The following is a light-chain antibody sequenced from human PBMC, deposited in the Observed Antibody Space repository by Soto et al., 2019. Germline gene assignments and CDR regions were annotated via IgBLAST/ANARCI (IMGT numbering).Light chain of an antibody. CDR3: SSYTSSSTWV. CDR1: SSDVAGYNS. J-gene: IGLJ3*02. V-gene: IGLV2-14*01. CDR2: EVS. Sequence: QSALTQPASVSRSPGQSITISCTGTSSDVAGYNSVSWYQHHPGKAPKLMIYEVSNRPSGVSNRFSGSKSGNTASLTISGLQAEDEADYYCSSYTSSSTWVFGGGTKLTV.